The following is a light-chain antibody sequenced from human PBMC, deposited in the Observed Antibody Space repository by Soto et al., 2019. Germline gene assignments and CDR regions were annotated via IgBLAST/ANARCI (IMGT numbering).Light chain of an antibody. V-gene: IGLV1-47*01. CDR3: AAWDDGRSGPV. Sequence: QSVLTQPPSASGTPGQRVTISCSGSSSNIGSNYVYWYQQLPGTAPKLLIYRNNQRPSGVPDRFSGSKSGTSASLAISGLRSEDEADYYCAAWDDGRSGPVFGGGTKLTVL. CDR1: SSNIGSNY. CDR2: RNN. J-gene: IGLJ2*01.